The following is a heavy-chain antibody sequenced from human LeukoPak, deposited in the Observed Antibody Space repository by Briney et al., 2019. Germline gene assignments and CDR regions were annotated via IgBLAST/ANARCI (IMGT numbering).Heavy chain of an antibody. D-gene: IGHD1-1*01. CDR2: INHSGST. CDR1: GGSFSGYY. Sequence: SETLSLTCAVYGGSFSGYYWSWIRQPPGKGLEWIGEINHSGSTNYKPSLKSRVTISIDTSRKQFSLKLSSVTAADTAVYFCASETNWSQGTLVTVSP. J-gene: IGHJ4*02. V-gene: IGHV4-34*01. CDR3: ASETN.